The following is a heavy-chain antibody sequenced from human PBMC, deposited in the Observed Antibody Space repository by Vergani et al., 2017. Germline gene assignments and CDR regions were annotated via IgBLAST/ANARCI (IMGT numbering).Heavy chain of an antibody. CDR3: AQCANSVPRLPVY. Sequence: QVRLVQSGAEVRKPGASVKVSCKASADTLTGYYLHWVRKAPGQGLEWMGWISPSSGGTNYERKFQGRVTMTRDTSTSPIYMELSSLTADDTAIYYCAQCANSVPRLPVYWGQGALVAVSS. V-gene: IGHV1-2*02. D-gene: IGHD5/OR15-5a*01. J-gene: IGHJ4*02. CDR2: ISPSSGGT. CDR1: ADTLTGYY.